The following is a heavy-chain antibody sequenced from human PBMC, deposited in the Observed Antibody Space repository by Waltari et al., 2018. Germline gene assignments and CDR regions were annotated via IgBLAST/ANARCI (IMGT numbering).Heavy chain of an antibody. CDR3: ARVKSRDSSGYYPHDAFDI. D-gene: IGHD3-22*01. CDR1: GGSISSGSYY. V-gene: IGHV4-61*02. Sequence: QVQLQESGPGLVKPSQTLSLTCTVSGGSISSGSYYWSWIRQPAGKGLEWIGRIYTSGRTKYNPSIKRRVTIYVETSKNQFSLKLSAVTAADTAVYYCARVKSRDSSGYYPHDAFDIWGQGTMVSVSS. J-gene: IGHJ3*02. CDR2: IYTSGRT.